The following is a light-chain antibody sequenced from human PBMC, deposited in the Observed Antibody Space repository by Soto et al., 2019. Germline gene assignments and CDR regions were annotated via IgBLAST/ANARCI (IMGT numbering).Light chain of an antibody. Sequence: DIVMTQSPDSLAVSLGERATINCKSSQSVLYNSHNRNYLTWYQQKPGQPPKLLIYWASTRESGVPDRFSGSGSGTDFTLTISSLQAEDVAVYYCQQYYAAPITFGQGTRLEIK. J-gene: IGKJ5*01. V-gene: IGKV4-1*01. CDR1: QSVLYNSHNRNY. CDR3: QQYYAAPIT. CDR2: WAS.